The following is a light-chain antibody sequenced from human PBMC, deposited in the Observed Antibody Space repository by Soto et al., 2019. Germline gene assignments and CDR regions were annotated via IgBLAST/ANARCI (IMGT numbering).Light chain of an antibody. Sequence: QSVLTQPPSVSGAPGQRVSISCTGGRSNIGAGYDVQWYQQFPGRAPKLLIFDNNDRPSGVPDRFSGSKSGTSASLAITGLQAEDEAEYFCQYYDSDLSVVLFGGGTKLTVL. J-gene: IGLJ2*01. CDR3: QYYDSDLSVVL. CDR2: DNN. V-gene: IGLV1-40*01. CDR1: RSNIGAGYD.